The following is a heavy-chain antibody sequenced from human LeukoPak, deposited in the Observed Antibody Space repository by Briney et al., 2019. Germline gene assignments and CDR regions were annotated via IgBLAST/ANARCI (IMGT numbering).Heavy chain of an antibody. Sequence: GESLKISCEGSGFSFTNNWIGWVRQMPGKGLEWMGIIYPGDSDTRYSPSFQGQVTISADKSINTAYLQWSSLKASDTAMYYCARLRALGGSGWYSGAFDIWGQGTMVTVSS. V-gene: IGHV5-51*01. CDR2: IYPGDSDT. J-gene: IGHJ3*02. CDR3: ARLRALGGSGWYSGAFDI. CDR1: GFSFTNNW. D-gene: IGHD6-19*01.